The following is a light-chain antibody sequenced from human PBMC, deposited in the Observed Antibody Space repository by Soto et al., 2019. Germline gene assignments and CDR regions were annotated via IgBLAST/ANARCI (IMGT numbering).Light chain of an antibody. Sequence: QSALTQPRSVSGSPGQSVTISCTGTSSDVGGYNYVSWYQQHPGKAPKLMIYDVSKRPSGVPDRCSGSKSGNTASLTISGIQAEDEADYYCCSYAGSYNYVFGTGTKVTVL. CDR3: CSYAGSYNYV. V-gene: IGLV2-11*01. J-gene: IGLJ1*01. CDR1: SSDVGGYNY. CDR2: DVS.